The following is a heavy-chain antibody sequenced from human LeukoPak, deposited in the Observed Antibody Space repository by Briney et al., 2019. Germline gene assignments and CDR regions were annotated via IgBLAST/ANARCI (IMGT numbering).Heavy chain of an antibody. V-gene: IGHV3-66*01. CDR1: GFTVRNNY. CDR3: ATGERMVRRDGVDY. Sequence: QPGGSLRLSCAASGFTVRNNYMSWVRQAPGKGLEWVSVIYSGGSTYYADSVKGRFTISRDNSKNTLYLQMNSLRAEDTAVYFCATGERMVRRDGVDYWGQGTLVTVSS. J-gene: IGHJ4*02. D-gene: IGHD3-10*01. CDR2: IYSGGST.